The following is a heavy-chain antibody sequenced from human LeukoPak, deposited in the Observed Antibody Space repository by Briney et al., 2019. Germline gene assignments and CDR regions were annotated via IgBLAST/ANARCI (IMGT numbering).Heavy chain of an antibody. CDR3: ARGNLEAPAAQPPYYYYYMDV. CDR2: IVPIFGTA. Sequence: SVKVSCKASGGTFSRYAISWVRQAPGQGLEWMGGIVPIFGTAKYAQKFQGRVTITADESTTTAYMGLSSLRSEDSAVYYCARGNLEAPAAQPPYYYYYMDVWGKGTTVTISS. CDR1: GGTFSRYA. D-gene: IGHD2-2*01. V-gene: IGHV1-69*13. J-gene: IGHJ6*03.